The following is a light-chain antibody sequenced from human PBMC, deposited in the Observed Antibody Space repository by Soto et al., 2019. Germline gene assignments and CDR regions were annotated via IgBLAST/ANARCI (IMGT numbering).Light chain of an antibody. CDR1: QTVDSNF. CDR3: QQYAKPPLT. V-gene: IGKV3-20*01. Sequence: DIVLTQSPGTLSLSPGERATLSCRASQTVDSNFLAWYQQKPGQAPRLLIYAASTRATGIPDRFSGSGSGTDFTLTIGRLDPEDFAVYYCQQYAKPPLTFGQGTKVDIK. CDR2: AAS. J-gene: IGKJ1*01.